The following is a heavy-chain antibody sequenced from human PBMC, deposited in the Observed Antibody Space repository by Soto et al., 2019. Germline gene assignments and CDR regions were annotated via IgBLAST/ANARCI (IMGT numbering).Heavy chain of an antibody. Sequence: QVQLVQSGAEVKKPGSSVRVSCKASGGTLNSYTISWVRQAPGQGLEWMGRIISVIGIVNHARGFQGRVTFTADKSTGTTYMDLNGLRSEDTAVYYCAHECSGGSCAPFNFDYWGQGTPVTVSS. D-gene: IGHD2-15*01. CDR3: AHECSGGSCAPFNFDY. CDR1: GGTLNSYT. CDR2: IISVIGIV. J-gene: IGHJ4*02. V-gene: IGHV1-69*02.